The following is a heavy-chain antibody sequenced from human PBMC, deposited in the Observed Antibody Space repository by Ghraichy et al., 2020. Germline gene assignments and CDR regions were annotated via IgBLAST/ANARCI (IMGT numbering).Heavy chain of an antibody. J-gene: IGHJ4*02. CDR1: GFTFSSYS. CDR3: ARDGVVRPGRQNDY. D-gene: IGHD3-3*01. Sequence: GESLNISCAASGFTFSSYSMNWVRQAPGKGLEWVSSISSSSSYIYYADSVKGRFTISRDNAKNSLYLQMNSLRAEDTAVYYCARDGVVRPGRQNDYWGQGTLVTVSS. V-gene: IGHV3-21*01. CDR2: ISSSSSYI.